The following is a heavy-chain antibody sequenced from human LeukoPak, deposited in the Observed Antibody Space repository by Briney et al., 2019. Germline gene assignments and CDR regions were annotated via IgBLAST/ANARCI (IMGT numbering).Heavy chain of an antibody. V-gene: IGHV3-7*03. J-gene: IGHJ4*02. CDR2: IKQDGSEK. CDR3: ARALWLFHY. CDR1: GFTFSIYW. Sequence: GGSLRLSCAASGFTFSIYWMSWVRQAPGKGLEWVANIKQDGSEKYYVDSVKGRFTISRDNANNSLYLQMNSLRAEDTAVYYCARALWLFHYWGQGTLVTVSS. D-gene: IGHD2-21*01.